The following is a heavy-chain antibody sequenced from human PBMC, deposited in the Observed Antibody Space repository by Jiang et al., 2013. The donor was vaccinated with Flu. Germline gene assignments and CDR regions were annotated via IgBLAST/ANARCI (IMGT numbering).Heavy chain of an antibody. CDR3: ASEYCSSTSCHPGY. CDR1: GGSISSYY. Sequence: PGLVKPSETLSLTCTVSGGSISSYYWSWIRQPAGKGLEWIGRIYTSGSTNYNPSLKSRVTMSVDTSKNQFSLKLSSVTAADTAVYYCASEYCSSTSCHPGYWGQGTLVTVSS. CDR2: IYTSGST. V-gene: IGHV4-4*07. D-gene: IGHD2-2*01. J-gene: IGHJ4*02.